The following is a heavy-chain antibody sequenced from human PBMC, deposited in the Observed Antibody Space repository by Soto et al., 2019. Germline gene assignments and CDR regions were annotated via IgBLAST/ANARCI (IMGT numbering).Heavy chain of an antibody. CDR3: ARDPGAYDSLTGYDRDGMDV. V-gene: IGHV1-18*01. CDR1: GYTFTSYG. Sequence: SIKVSCKASGYTFTSYGISWVRQAPGQGLEWMGWISAYNGNTNYAQKLQGRVTMTTDTSTSTAYMELRSLRSDDTAVYYCARDPGAYDSLTGYDRDGMDVWGQGTTVMVS. J-gene: IGHJ6*02. CDR2: ISAYNGNT. D-gene: IGHD3-9*01.